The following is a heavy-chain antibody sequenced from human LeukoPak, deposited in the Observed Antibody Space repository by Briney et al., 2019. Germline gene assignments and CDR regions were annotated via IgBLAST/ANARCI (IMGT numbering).Heavy chain of an antibody. CDR3: ARDLMMEGRYFYHYMDV. Sequence: SVKVSCKASGGTFSSYAISWVRQAPGQGLEWMGGIIPIFGTANYAQKFQGRVTITADKSTSTAYMELSSLRSEDTAVYYCARDLMMEGRYFYHYMDVWGKGTTVTVSS. J-gene: IGHJ6*03. V-gene: IGHV1-69*06. CDR2: IIPIFGTA. CDR1: GGTFSSYA. D-gene: IGHD2-8*01.